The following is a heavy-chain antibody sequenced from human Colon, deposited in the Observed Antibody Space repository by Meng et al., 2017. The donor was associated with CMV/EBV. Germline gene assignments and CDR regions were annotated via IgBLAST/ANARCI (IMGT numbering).Heavy chain of an antibody. J-gene: IGHJ4*02. V-gene: IGHV4-39*07. CDR1: GGSITRSSYY. Sequence: SETLSLTCSVSGGSITRSSYYWGWIRQPPGKGLEWIGSIYYSGSAYYNPSLQSRVTISVDTAKNQFSLKLSSVTAADTAVYFCARDMRGRHVDWFWDSWGQGTQVTVSS. CDR3: ARDMRGRHVDWFWDS. D-gene: IGHD3/OR15-3a*01. CDR2: IYYSGSA.